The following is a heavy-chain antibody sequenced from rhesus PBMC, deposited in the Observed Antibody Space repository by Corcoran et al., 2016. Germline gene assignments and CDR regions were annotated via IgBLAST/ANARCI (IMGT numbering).Heavy chain of an antibody. Sequence: QVQLQESGPGLVKPSETLSLTCAVSGYSISSGYYLGWIRPPPGKGLEGIGSIYGSGGRNYLNPSLKSRVTLSVDTSKNQFPLKLSSVTAADTAVYYCARVGSSWSEWDTVGTEWYFDLWGPGTPITISS. CDR3: ARVGSSWSEWDTVGTEWYFDL. D-gene: IGHD5-42*01. V-gene: IGHV4S14*01. CDR1: GYSISSGYY. J-gene: IGHJ2*01. CDR2: IYGSGGRN.